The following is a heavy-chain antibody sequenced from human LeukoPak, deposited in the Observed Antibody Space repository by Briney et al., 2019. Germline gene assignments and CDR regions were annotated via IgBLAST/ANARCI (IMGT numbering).Heavy chain of an antibody. Sequence: GGSLRLSCVASEFNFFSYGMQWVRQAPGKGLVWVSRIFADGSTTSYADSVKGRFTIPRDNAKNTLYLQMNSLRAEDTAVYYCARELPREVTLDYWGQGTLVTVS. CDR2: IFADGSTT. J-gene: IGHJ4*01. D-gene: IGHD2-21*02. CDR3: ARELPREVTLDY. V-gene: IGHV3-74*01. CDR1: EFNFFSYG.